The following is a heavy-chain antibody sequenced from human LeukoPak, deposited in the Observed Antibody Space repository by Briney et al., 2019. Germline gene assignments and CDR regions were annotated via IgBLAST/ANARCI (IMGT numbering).Heavy chain of an antibody. CDR2: IYTSGST. Sequence: SETLSLTCTGSGGSISSYYWSWIRQPPGKGLEWIGYIYTSGSTNYNPSLKSRVTISVDTSKNQFSLKLSSVTAADTAVYCGARRRVVPAADYFDYWGQGTLVTVSS. J-gene: IGHJ4*02. CDR1: GGSISSYY. V-gene: IGHV4-4*09. CDR3: ARRRVVPAADYFDY. D-gene: IGHD2-2*01.